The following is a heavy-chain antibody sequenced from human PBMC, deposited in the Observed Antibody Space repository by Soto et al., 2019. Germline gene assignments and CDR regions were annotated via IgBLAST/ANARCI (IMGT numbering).Heavy chain of an antibody. J-gene: IGHJ6*02. CDR3: AREASPPWVDCISTSCSSYYYYYGMDV. CDR2: IIPIFGTA. CDR1: GGTFSSYA. V-gene: IGHV1-69*12. D-gene: IGHD2-2*01. Sequence: QVQLVQSGAEVKKPGSSVKVSCKASGGTFSSYAISWVRQAPGQGLEWMGGIIPIFGTANYAQKFQGRVTIPADESTSTAYMELSSLRSEDTAVYYCAREASPPWVDCISTSCSSYYYYYGMDVWGQGTTVTVSS.